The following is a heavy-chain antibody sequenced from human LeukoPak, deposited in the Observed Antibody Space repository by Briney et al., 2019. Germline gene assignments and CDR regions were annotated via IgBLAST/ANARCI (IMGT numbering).Heavy chain of an antibody. V-gene: IGHV4-4*07. D-gene: IGHD3-3*01. CDR2: IYTSGST. J-gene: IGHJ4*02. Sequence: PSETLSLTCTVSGSSISSYYWSWIRQPAGKGLEWIGRIYTSGSTNYNPSLKSRVTISVDTSKNEFSLNLTSVTAADTAIYYCARGLASGYPPIPFDYWGQGTLVTVSS. CDR1: GSSISSYY. CDR3: ARGLASGYPPIPFDY.